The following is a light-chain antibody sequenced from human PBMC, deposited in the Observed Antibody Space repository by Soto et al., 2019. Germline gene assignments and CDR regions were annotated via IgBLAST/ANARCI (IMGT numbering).Light chain of an antibody. CDR2: GSS. J-gene: IGKJ2*01. CDR3: QQYGSSPPYT. Sequence: EIVMTQSPATLSLSPGERATLSCRASQTVNNNYFAWYQQKPGQAPRLLIFGSSDRATGIPDRFSGSGSGTDFTLTISRLEPEDFAVYYCQQYGSSPPYTFGQGTKLEIK. V-gene: IGKV3-20*01. CDR1: QTVNNNY.